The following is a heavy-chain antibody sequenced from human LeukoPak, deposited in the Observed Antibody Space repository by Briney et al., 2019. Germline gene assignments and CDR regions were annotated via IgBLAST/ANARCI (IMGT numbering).Heavy chain of an antibody. CDR2: IYYSGSA. J-gene: IGHJ3*02. Sequence: PSETLSLTCTVSGGFISSYYWSWIRQPPGKGLEWIGYIYYSGSANYNPSLKGRVTISVDTSKNQFSLKLSSVTAADTAVYYCARGGRFGGHDAFDIWGQGTMVTVSS. CDR1: GGFISSYY. D-gene: IGHD3-10*01. V-gene: IGHV4-59*01. CDR3: ARGGRFGGHDAFDI.